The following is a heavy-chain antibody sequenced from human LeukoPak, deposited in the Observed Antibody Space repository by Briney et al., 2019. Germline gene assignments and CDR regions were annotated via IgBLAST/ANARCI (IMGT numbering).Heavy chain of an antibody. D-gene: IGHD3-10*01. CDR3: ARGRRPRGYGSGSYYTNWFDP. CDR1: GGSFSGYY. Sequence: SETLSLTCAVYGGSFSGYYWSWIRQLPGKGLEWIGEINHSGSTNYNPSLKSRVTISVDTSKNQFSLKLSSVTAADTAVYYCARGRRPRGYGSGSYYTNWFDPWGQGTLVTVSS. V-gene: IGHV4-34*01. CDR2: INHSGST. J-gene: IGHJ5*02.